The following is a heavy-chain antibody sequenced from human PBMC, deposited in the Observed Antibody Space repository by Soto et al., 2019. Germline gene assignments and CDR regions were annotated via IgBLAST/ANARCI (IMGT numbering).Heavy chain of an antibody. Sequence: PGGSLRLSCAASGFSFSSYWMHWLRQVPGKGLMWLSRINNDGSITNSADSVKGRFTISRDNARNTLYLQMNSLRVEDTGIYYCARHIRDYWGQGALVTVSS. CDR3: ARHIRDY. CDR2: INNDGSIT. J-gene: IGHJ4*02. V-gene: IGHV3-74*01. CDR1: GFSFSSYW. D-gene: IGHD2-2*02.